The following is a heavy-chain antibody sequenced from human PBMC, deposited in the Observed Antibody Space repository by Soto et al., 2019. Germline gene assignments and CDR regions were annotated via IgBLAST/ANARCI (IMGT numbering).Heavy chain of an antibody. Sequence: GGSLRLSCAASGFTFSSYWMHWVRQAPGKGLVWVSRINSDGSSTSYADSVKGRFTISRDNAKNTLYLQMNSLRAEDTAVYYCARGPYHDYGDYALDPPYYYYYYMDVWGKGTTVTVSS. V-gene: IGHV3-74*01. CDR2: INSDGSST. J-gene: IGHJ6*03. CDR3: ARGPYHDYGDYALDPPYYYYYYMDV. D-gene: IGHD4-17*01. CDR1: GFTFSSYW.